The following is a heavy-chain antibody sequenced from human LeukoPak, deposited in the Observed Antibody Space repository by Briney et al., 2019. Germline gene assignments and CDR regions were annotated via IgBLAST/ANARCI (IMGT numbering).Heavy chain of an antibody. CDR1: GFAFSSYS. V-gene: IGHV3-21*01. CDR3: AKHVVPVGFDY. CDR2: ITSSSSYI. D-gene: IGHD3-10*01. J-gene: IGHJ4*02. Sequence: GGSLRLSCAASGFAFSSYSMNWVRQAPGKGLEWVSSITSSSSYIYYADSVKGRFTISRDNAKNSLYLQMNSLRAEDTAVYYCAKHVVPVGFDYWGQGTLVTVSS.